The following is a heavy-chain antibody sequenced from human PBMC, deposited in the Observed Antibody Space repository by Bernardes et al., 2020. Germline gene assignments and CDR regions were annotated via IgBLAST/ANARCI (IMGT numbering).Heavy chain of an antibody. CDR2: IYYSGST. Sequence: SEPLSLTCTVSGGSISSSSYYWGWIRQPPGKGLEWIGSIYYSGSTYYNPSLKSRVTISVDTSKNQFSLKLSSVTAADTAVYYCARLDWNDIDAFDIWGQGTMVTVSS. CDR3: ARLDWNDIDAFDI. D-gene: IGHD1-1*01. CDR1: GGSISSSSYY. V-gene: IGHV4-39*01. J-gene: IGHJ3*02.